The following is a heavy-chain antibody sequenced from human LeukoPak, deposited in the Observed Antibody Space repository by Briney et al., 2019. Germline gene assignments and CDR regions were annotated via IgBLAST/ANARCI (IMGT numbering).Heavy chain of an antibody. V-gene: IGHV4-4*07. J-gene: IGHJ6*03. D-gene: IGHD4-17*01. CDR1: GGSISSYY. CDR3: ARDRHMTTHLTLDYYYMDV. Sequence: PSETLSLTCTVAGGSISSYYWSWIRQPAGKGLGWIGRIYTSGSTNYNPSLKSRVTMSVDTSKNQFSLKLSSVTASDTAVYYCARDRHMTTHLTLDYYYMDVWGKGTTVTVSS. CDR2: IYTSGST.